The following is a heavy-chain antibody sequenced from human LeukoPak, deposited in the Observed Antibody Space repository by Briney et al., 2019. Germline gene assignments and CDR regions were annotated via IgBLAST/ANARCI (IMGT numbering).Heavy chain of an antibody. D-gene: IGHD5-24*01. V-gene: IGHV3-48*02. CDR1: GFTFSSYS. Sequence: GWSLRLSCAASGFTFSSYSVIWARQAPGKGLEWVSYVSSSGTTTYYADSVKGRFTIPTDNGKNLVSLQMNSLRDDDTAVYYCARADRDGNRRFLDWGQGTPVT. J-gene: IGHJ4*02. CDR3: ARADRDGNRRFLD. CDR2: VSSSGTTT.